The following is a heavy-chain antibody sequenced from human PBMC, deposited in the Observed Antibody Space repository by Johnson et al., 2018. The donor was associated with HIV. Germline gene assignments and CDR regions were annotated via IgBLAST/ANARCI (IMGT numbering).Heavy chain of an antibody. CDR2: ISYDGSNK. J-gene: IGHJ3*02. V-gene: IGHV3-30*03. CDR1: RFTFTSYG. D-gene: IGHD3-3*02. Sequence: VQLVESGGGLIQPGGSLRLSCAASRFTFTSYGMHWVRQAPGKGLEWVAVISYDGSNKYYADSVKGRFTISRDNSKNTLYLQMNSLRAEDTAVYYCARDGHLRAFDIWGQGTMVTVSS. CDR3: ARDGHLRAFDI.